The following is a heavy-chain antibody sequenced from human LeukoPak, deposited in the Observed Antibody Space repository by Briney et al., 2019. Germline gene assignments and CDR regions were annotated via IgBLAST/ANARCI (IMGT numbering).Heavy chain of an antibody. CDR2: IYKDGSEK. J-gene: IGHJ4*02. Sequence: GGALRLSCAASGLTFSSTIWMSWVRQAPGKGLEWVANIYKDGSEKNYVDSVKGRFTISRDNAKNSLYLQMNSLRAEDTAVYYCARGSTSFPLWGQGTLVTVSS. CDR1: GLTFSSTIW. D-gene: IGHD2-2*01. V-gene: IGHV3-7*01. CDR3: ARGSTSFPL.